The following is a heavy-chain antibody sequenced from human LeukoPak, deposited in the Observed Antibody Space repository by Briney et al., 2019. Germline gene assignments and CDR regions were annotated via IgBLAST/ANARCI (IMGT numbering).Heavy chain of an antibody. CDR3: ARAWNFIDY. Sequence: GGSLRLSCAASGSNFNSYTMNWVRQAPGKGLEWVSSISSSGIYIYYADSVKGRFAISRDNTKNSLYLQMNSLRAEDTAVYYCARAWNFIDYWGQGTLVTVSS. CDR1: GSNFNSYT. CDR2: ISSSGIYI. V-gene: IGHV3-21*01. J-gene: IGHJ4*02. D-gene: IGHD1-7*01.